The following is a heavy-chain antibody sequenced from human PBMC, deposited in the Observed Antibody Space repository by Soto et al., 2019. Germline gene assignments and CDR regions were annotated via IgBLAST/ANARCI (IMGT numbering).Heavy chain of an antibody. D-gene: IGHD4-4*01. V-gene: IGHV5-51*01. CDR3: ARQGNSSHYYYYFGMDV. CDR2: IYPGDSDT. CDR1: LSSSTNYW. Sequence: PVQSLKITGKWSLSSSTNYWIGWVRQCPETALEWMGSIYPGDSDTRYSPSFQGQVTISADKSITTAYLQRSSLKASDTAMYYCARQGNSSHYYYYFGMDVWGQGTTVTVSS. J-gene: IGHJ6*02.